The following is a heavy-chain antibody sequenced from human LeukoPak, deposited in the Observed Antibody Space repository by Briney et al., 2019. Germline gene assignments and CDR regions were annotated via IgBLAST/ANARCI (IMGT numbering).Heavy chain of an antibody. V-gene: IGHV4-59*01. CDR2: IYYSGST. Sequence: SETLSLTCTVSGGSISSYYWSWIRQPPGKGLEWIGYIYYSGSTNYNPSLKSRVTISVDTSKNQFSLKLGSVTAADTAVCYCARTNEYSSSFDYWGQGTLVTVSS. D-gene: IGHD6-6*01. J-gene: IGHJ4*02. CDR3: ARTNEYSSSFDY. CDR1: GGSISSYY.